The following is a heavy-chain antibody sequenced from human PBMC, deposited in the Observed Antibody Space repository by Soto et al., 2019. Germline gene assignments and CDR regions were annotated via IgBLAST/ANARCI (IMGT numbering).Heavy chain of an antibody. V-gene: IGHV3-30*04. CDR2: ISFAGSEK. CDR1: GFRFSGFA. J-gene: IGHJ4*02. Sequence: QVQLVESGGGVVQPGASLRLSCVASGFRFSGFAMHWVRQAPGKGLEWVAVISFAGSEKFYVDSVKCRFSISRDDFHSTVFLQMDSLRPEDTGVYYCARDLGSYVHLWDKSNYWGQGTLLKVSS. CDR3: ARDLGSYVHLWDKSNY. D-gene: IGHD2-15*01.